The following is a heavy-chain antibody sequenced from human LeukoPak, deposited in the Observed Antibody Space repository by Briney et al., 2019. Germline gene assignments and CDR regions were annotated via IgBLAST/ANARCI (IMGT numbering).Heavy chain of an antibody. CDR2: ISAYNGNT. CDR1: GYTFTSYG. D-gene: IGHD6-13*01. V-gene: IGHV1-18*01. J-gene: IGHJ4*02. Sequence: GASVKVSCKASGYTFTSYGISGVRQAPGQGLEWMGWISAYNGNTNYAQKLQGRVTMTTDTSTSTAYMELRSLRSDDTAVYYCAREIYSSSWYMGDYWGQGTLATVSS. CDR3: AREIYSSSWYMGDY.